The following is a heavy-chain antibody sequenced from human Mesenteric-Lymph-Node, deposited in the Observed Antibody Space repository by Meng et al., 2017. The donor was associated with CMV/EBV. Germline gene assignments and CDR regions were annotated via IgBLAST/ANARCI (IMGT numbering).Heavy chain of an antibody. Sequence: GESLKISCAASGFIFSTYSMNWVRQAPGKGLECVAFISTSGSNVYYADSVRGRFTISRDNAKNTLYLQMNSLRAEDTAVYYCARDLIVPAAKYYYYGMDVWGQGTTVTVSS. V-gene: IGHV3-48*04. J-gene: IGHJ6*02. CDR2: ISTSGSNV. CDR3: ARDLIVPAAKYYYYGMDV. CDR1: GFIFSTYS. D-gene: IGHD2-2*01.